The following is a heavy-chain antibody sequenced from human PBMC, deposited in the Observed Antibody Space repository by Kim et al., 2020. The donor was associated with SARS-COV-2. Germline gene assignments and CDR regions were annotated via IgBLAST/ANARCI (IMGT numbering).Heavy chain of an antibody. CDR2: IYPGDSDT. D-gene: IGHD3-10*01. Sequence: GESLKISCKGSGYSFTSYWIGWVRQMPGKGLEWMGIIYPGDSDTRYSPSFQGQVTISADKSISTAYLQWSSLKASDTAMYYCARAYYGSGGKAHYYYYYGMDVWGQGTTVTVSS. CDR1: GYSFTSYW. V-gene: IGHV5-51*01. J-gene: IGHJ6*02. CDR3: ARAYYGSGGKAHYYYYYGMDV.